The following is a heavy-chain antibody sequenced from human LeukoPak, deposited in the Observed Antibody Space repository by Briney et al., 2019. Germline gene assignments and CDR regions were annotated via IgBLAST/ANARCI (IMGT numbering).Heavy chain of an antibody. D-gene: IGHD6-13*01. V-gene: IGHV3-15*01. J-gene: IGHJ4*02. CDR1: GFTFSNAW. Sequence: KSGGSLRLSCAASGFTFSNAWMSWVRQAPGKGLEWVGRIKSKTDGGTTDYAAPVKGRFTISRDDSKNTLYLQMNSLKTEDTAVYYCTTVKVPQQLVPQEDYWGQGTLVTVSS. CDR2: IKSKTDGGTT. CDR3: TTVKVPQQLVPQEDY.